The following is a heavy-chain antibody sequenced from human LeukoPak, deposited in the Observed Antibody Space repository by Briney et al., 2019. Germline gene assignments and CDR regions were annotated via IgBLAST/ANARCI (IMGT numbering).Heavy chain of an antibody. CDR2: INPNSGGT. D-gene: IGHD6-13*01. V-gene: IGHV1-2*02. CDR1: GYTFTGYY. CDR3: ANREGAAGFSFDY. Sequence: GASVKVSCKASGYTFTGYYMHWVRQAPGQGLEWMGWINPNSGGTNYAQKFQGRVTMTRDTSISTAYMELSRLRSDDTAVYYCANREGAAGFSFDYWGQGTLVTVSS. J-gene: IGHJ4*02.